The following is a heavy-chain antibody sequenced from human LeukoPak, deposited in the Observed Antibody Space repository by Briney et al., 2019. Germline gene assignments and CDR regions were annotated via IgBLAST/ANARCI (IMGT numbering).Heavy chain of an antibody. V-gene: IGHV1-18*01. CDR2: ISAYNGNT. Sequence: ASVKVSCKASGYTFTSYGISWVRQAPGQGLEWMGWISAYNGNTNYAQKLQGRVTMTTDTSTSTAYMELRSLRSDDTAVYYCARAPSRIAAASYDYWGQGTLVTVSS. J-gene: IGHJ4*02. CDR3: ARAPSRIAAASYDY. CDR1: GYTFTSYG. D-gene: IGHD6-13*01.